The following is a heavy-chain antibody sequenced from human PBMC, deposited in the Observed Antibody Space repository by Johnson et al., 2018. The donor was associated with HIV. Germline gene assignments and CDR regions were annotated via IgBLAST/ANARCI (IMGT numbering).Heavy chain of an antibody. D-gene: IGHD1-26*01. Sequence: VQLVESGGDVVQPGRSLRLSCAASGFTVSSNYMSWVRQAPGKGLEWVSVIYSGGSTYYADSVKGRFTISRDNSKNTLYLQMNSLRAEDTAVYYCAKDSRRWGAFSDAFDIWGQGTMVTVSS. V-gene: IGHV3-66*01. J-gene: IGHJ3*02. CDR1: GFTVSSNY. CDR2: IYSGGST. CDR3: AKDSRRWGAFSDAFDI.